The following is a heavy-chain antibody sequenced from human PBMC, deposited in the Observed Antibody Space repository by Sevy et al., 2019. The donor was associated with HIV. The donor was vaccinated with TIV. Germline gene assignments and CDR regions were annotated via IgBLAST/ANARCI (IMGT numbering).Heavy chain of an antibody. J-gene: IGHJ4*02. D-gene: IGHD5-18*01. CDR1: GFSFSVYW. CDR2: LKQDGSEK. Sequence: GGSLRLSCAASGFSFSVYWMSWVRQAPGKGLEWVATLKQDGSEKYYVDSVKGRFTISRDNAKNSLYLQMSSLRAEDTAVYYCVREGVGGYSYSLDCWGQGTLVTVSS. V-gene: IGHV3-7*01. CDR3: VREGVGGYSYSLDC.